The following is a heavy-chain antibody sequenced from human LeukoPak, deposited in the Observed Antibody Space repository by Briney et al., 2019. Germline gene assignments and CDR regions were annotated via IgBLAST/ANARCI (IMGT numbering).Heavy chain of an antibody. V-gene: IGHV1-2*02. D-gene: IGHD6-13*01. J-gene: IGHJ4*02. CDR3: ARITAGTAAFDY. Sequence: ASVKVSCKASGYTFTGYYMHWVRQAPGQGLEWMGWINPNSGGTNYAQKFQGRVTMTRDTSISTAYMELSRLRSDDTAVYYCARITAGTAAFDYWGQGTLVTVSS. CDR1: GYTFTGYY. CDR2: INPNSGGT.